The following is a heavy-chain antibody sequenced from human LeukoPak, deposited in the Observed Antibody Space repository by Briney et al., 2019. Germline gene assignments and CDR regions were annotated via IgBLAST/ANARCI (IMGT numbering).Heavy chain of an antibody. CDR2: IYYSGST. D-gene: IGHD2-2*01. J-gene: IGHJ6*02. CDR3: ARDPTKTSDYAQVRYYYGMDV. V-gene: IGHV4-59*01. CDR1: GGSISSYY. Sequence: PSETLSLTCTVSGGSISSYYWSWIRQPPGKGLEWIGYIYYSGSTNYNPSLKSRVTISVDTSKNQFSLKLSSVTAADTAVYYCARDPTKTSDYAQVRYYYGMDVWGQGTTVTVSS.